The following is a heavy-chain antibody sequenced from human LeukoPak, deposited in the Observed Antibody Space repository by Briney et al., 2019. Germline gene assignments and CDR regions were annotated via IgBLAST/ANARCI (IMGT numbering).Heavy chain of an antibody. CDR2: ISYDGSNK. CDR3: ARATISIYYYYMDV. D-gene: IGHD3-3*02. Sequence: GRSLRLSCAASGFTFRSYAMHWVRQAPGKELEWVAVISYDGSNKYYADSVKGRFTISRDNSKNTLYLQMNSLRAEDTAVYYCARATISIYYYYMDVWGKGTTVTVSS. J-gene: IGHJ6*03. V-gene: IGHV3-30*04. CDR1: GFTFRSYA.